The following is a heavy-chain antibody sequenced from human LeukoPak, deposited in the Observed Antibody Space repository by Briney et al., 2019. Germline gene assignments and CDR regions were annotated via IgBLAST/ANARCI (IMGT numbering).Heavy chain of an antibody. Sequence: ASVKVSCKASGYTFTGYYMHWVRQAPGQGLEWMGRINPNSGGTNYAQKFQGRVTMTRDTSISTAYMELSRPRSDDTAVYYCWSAGGSSGYYFDYWGQGTLVTVSS. D-gene: IGHD3-22*01. J-gene: IGHJ4*02. CDR1: GYTFTGYY. CDR2: INPNSGGT. CDR3: WSAGGSSGYYFDY. V-gene: IGHV1-2*06.